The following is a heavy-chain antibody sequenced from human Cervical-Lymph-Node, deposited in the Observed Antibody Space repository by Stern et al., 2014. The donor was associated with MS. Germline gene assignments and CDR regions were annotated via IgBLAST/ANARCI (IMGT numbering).Heavy chain of an antibody. V-gene: IGHV3-23*04. J-gene: IGHJ4*02. Sequence: VQLAASGGDLVQPGGSLRLSCVASGFTFTSYAINWVRQPPGNGLEWISAIIGSGERTYYSEHANGRFTISRDNSRNTVYLQMDSLSAEDTATYFCTLLATPTDYWGRGTLAIVSS. CDR1: GFTFTSYA. CDR2: IIGSGERT. D-gene: IGHD2-15*01. CDR3: TLLATPTDY.